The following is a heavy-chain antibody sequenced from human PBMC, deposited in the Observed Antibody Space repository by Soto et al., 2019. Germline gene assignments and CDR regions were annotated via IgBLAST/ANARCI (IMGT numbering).Heavy chain of an antibody. D-gene: IGHD4-17*01. CDR3: ARDTVTPGTFYY. V-gene: IGHV4-39*02. J-gene: IGHJ4*02. Sequence: QLQLQESGPGLVKPSETLSLTCTVSGGSISSSSYYWGWIRQPPGKGLEWIGSIYYSGSTYYNPSLKSGVTISVDTSKNQFSRKLSSVTAADTAVYYCARDTVTPGTFYYWGQGTLVTVSS. CDR2: IYYSGST. CDR1: GGSISSSSYY.